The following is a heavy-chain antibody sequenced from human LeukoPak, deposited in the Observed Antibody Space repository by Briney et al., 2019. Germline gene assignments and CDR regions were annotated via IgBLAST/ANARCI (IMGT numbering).Heavy chain of an antibody. J-gene: IGHJ3*02. CDR2: ISSSSSTI. CDR3: ASGGIVGATRPDAFDI. D-gene: IGHD1-26*01. CDR1: GFTFSSYS. Sequence: PGGSLRLSCAASGFTFSSYSTNWVRQAPGKGLEWVSYISSSSSTIYYADSVKGRFTISRDNAKNSLYLQMNSLRAEDTAVYYCASGGIVGATRPDAFDIWGQGTMVTVSS. V-gene: IGHV3-48*01.